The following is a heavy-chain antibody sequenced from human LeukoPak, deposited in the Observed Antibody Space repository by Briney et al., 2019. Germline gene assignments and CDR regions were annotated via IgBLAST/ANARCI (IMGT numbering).Heavy chain of an antibody. V-gene: IGHV4-39*01. CDR2: LSYRRSP. CDR3: ARVPGGALNWFDP. Sequence: PSETLSLTCTVSGASLRSSAYYWGWIRQPPGKGLDWIGSLSYRRSPYYNPSLKSRVTISVDTSKNQISLKLSSVTAADTAVYYCARVPGGALNWFDPWGQGTLVTVSS. J-gene: IGHJ5*02. CDR1: GASLRSSAYY. D-gene: IGHD1-1*01.